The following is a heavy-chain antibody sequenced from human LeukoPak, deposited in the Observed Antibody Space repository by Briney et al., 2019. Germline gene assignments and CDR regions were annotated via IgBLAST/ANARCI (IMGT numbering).Heavy chain of an antibody. V-gene: IGHV4-61*02. CDR3: ARDLDSGTFDY. Sequence: TLSLTCTVSGGSISSGSYYWSWIRQPAGKGLEWIGRIYTSGSTNYNPSLKSRVTILVDTSKNQFSLKLSSVTAADTAVYYCARDLDSGTFDYWGQGTLVTVSS. CDR1: GGSISSGSYY. D-gene: IGHD1-26*01. CDR2: IYTSGST. J-gene: IGHJ4*02.